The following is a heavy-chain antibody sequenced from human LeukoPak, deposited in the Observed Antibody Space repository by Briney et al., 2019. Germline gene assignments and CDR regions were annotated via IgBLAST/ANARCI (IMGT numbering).Heavy chain of an antibody. Sequence: PSETLSLTSTVSGGSISSYYWSWIRQPPGKGLEWIGYIYYSGSTNYNPSLKSRVTISVDTSKNQFSLKLSSVTAADTAVYYCARTSVYRGGVITAFGIWGQGTMVTVSS. CDR3: ARTSVYRGGVITAFGI. CDR2: IYYSGST. J-gene: IGHJ3*02. D-gene: IGHD3-16*02. CDR1: GGSISSYY. V-gene: IGHV4-59*01.